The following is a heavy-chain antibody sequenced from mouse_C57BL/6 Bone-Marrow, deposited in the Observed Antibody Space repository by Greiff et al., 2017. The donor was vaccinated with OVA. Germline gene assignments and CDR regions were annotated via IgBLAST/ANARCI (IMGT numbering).Heavy chain of an antibody. CDR3: ARMRYYFDY. CDR1: GFTFSSYG. V-gene: IGHV5-6*01. CDR2: ISSGGSYT. J-gene: IGHJ2*01. Sequence: EVHLVESGGDLVKPGGSLKLSCAASGFTFSSYGMSWVRQTPDKRLEWVATISSGGSYTYYPDSVKGRFTISRDNAKNTLYLQMSSLKSEETAMYYCARMRYYFDYWGQGTTLTVSS.